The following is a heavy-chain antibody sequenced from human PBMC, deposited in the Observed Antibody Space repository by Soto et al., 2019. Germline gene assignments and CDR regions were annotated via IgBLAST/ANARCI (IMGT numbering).Heavy chain of an antibody. CDR3: VRECDYYGSGRAGIGTDV. CDR1: GGTFSSYA. J-gene: IGHJ6*02. V-gene: IGHV1-69*13. D-gene: IGHD3-10*01. CDR2: IIPIFGTA. Sequence: SVKVSCKASGGTFSSYAISSVRQAPGQGLEWMGAIIPIFGTANSAQKFQGRVTITANDSTSAVDMELSSLSSEDTAMYYCVRECDYYGSGRAGIGTDVRGQGATVTVSS.